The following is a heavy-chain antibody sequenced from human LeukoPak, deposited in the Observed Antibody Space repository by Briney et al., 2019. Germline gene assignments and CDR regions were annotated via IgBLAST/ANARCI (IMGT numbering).Heavy chain of an antibody. CDR3: ARDKIVGPTTLDY. D-gene: IGHD1-26*01. J-gene: IGHJ4*02. Sequence: PGGSPRLSCAASGFTFSSYWMSWVRQAPGKGLEWVANIKQDGSEKYYVDSVKGRFTISRDNAKNSLYLQMNSLGVGDTAVYYCARDKIVGPTTLDYWGQGTLVTVSS. CDR2: IKQDGSEK. V-gene: IGHV3-7*01. CDR1: GFTFSSYW.